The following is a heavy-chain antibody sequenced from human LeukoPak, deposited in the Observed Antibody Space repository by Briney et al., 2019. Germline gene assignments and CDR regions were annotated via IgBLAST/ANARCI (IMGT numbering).Heavy chain of an antibody. J-gene: IGHJ3*02. V-gene: IGHV4-39*07. CDR1: GGSISSSSYY. CDR3: ARERGSVGDFWSGYYKGGVAFDI. Sequence: PSETLSLTCTVSGGSISSSSYYWGWIRQPPGKGLEWIGSIYYSGSTYYNPSLKSRVTISVDTSKNQFSLKLSSVTAADTAVYYCARERGSVGDFWSGYYKGGVAFDIWGQGTMVTVSS. D-gene: IGHD3-3*01. CDR2: IYYSGST.